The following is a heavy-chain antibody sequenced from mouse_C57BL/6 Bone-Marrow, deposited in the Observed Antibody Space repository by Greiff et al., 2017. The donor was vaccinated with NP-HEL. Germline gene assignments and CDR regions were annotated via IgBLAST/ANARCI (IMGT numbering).Heavy chain of an antibody. V-gene: IGHV1-55*01. CDR3: ARGGSRFYAMDY. D-gene: IGHD1-1*01. CDR2: IYPGSGST. CDR1: GYTFTSYW. Sequence: VQLQQPGAELVKPGASVKMSCKASGYTFTSYWITWVKQRPGQGLEWIGDIYPGSGSTNYNEKFKSKATLTVYTSSSTAYMQLSSLTSEDSAVYYCARGGSRFYAMDYWGQGTSVTVSS. J-gene: IGHJ4*01.